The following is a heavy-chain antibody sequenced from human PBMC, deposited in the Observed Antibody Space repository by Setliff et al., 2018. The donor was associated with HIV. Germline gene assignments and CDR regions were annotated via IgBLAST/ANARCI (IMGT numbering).Heavy chain of an antibody. V-gene: IGHV4-39*07. CDR2: IYHSGNT. Sequence: SETLSLTCSVSGGPITSNTYFWGWIRQAPGKGLEWIGSIYHSGNTYYNPSLKSRVSISVDTSKRQFSLKLSSVTAADTAVYYCARDFKRYNSPCRFDPWGQGTLVTVSS. J-gene: IGHJ5*02. CDR1: GGPITSNTYF. CDR3: ARDFKRYNSPCRFDP. D-gene: IGHD6-13*01.